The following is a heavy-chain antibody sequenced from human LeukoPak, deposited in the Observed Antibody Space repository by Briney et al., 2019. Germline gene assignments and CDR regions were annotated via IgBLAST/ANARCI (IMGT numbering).Heavy chain of an antibody. Sequence: GASVKVSCKVSGYTLTELSMHWVRQAPGKGLEWMGGFDPEDGKTIYAQKFQGRVTMTEDTSTDTAYMELSSLRSEDTAVYYCATDLKREPQLYSSSWWGQGTLVTVSS. CDR2: FDPEDGKT. J-gene: IGHJ4*02. CDR1: GYTLTELS. V-gene: IGHV1-24*01. D-gene: IGHD6-13*01. CDR3: ATDLKREPQLYSSSW.